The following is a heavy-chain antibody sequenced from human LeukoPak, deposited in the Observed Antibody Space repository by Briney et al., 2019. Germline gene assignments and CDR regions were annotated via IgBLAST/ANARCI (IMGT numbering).Heavy chain of an antibody. D-gene: IGHD6-13*01. CDR1: GGTFSSSA. CDR3: ARDQRAYGIAAAGTIAFDI. V-gene: IGHV1-69*05. CDR2: IFPIVGTA. J-gene: IGHJ3*02. Sequence: ASVKVSCQASGGTFSSSAISSVRQAPGQGLEWMGRIFPIVGTANYAQKFQGRVTITTYESTSTADMELSSLRSEDTAVYYCARDQRAYGIAAAGTIAFDIWGQGTMVTVSS.